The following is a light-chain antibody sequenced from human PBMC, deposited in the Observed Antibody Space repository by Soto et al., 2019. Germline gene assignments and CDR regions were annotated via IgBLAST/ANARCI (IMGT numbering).Light chain of an antibody. Sequence: DIQRAQSRSCVFACGGDRVTITCQATQDINIYLNWYQQKPGKAPNLLIYDASNLEIGVPSRFSGSGSGTHFTFTLSSLQTEDIGTYYCQQYDILPITFGRGTRLE. CDR3: QQYDILPIT. CDR1: QDINIY. J-gene: IGKJ5*01. V-gene: IGKV1-33*01. CDR2: DAS.